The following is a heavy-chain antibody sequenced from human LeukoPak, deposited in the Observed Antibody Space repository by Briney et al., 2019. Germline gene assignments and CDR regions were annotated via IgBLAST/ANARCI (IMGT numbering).Heavy chain of an antibody. Sequence: GGSLRLSCAASGFTLSSYWMHWVRQAPGKGLVWVSRINSDGNRTRYADSVKGRFTISRDNAKNTLYLQMISLRAEDTAMYYCARDFSTYCSSTSCPNDAFDIWGQGTMVTVSS. J-gene: IGHJ3*02. CDR3: ARDFSTYCSSTSCPNDAFDI. CDR1: GFTLSSYW. D-gene: IGHD2-2*01. CDR2: INSDGNRT. V-gene: IGHV3-74*01.